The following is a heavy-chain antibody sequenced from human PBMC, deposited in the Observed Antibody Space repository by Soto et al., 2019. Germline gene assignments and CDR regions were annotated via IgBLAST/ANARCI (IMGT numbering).Heavy chain of an antibody. D-gene: IGHD3-22*01. CDR2: ITSSGSTI. Sequence: GGSLRLSCAASGFTFSSYEMNWVRQAPGKGLEWVSYITSSGSTIYYADSVKGRFTISRDNAKNSLYLQMNSLRAEDTAVYYCARDGSSGRYWGQGTLVTVSS. CDR3: ARDGSSGRY. CDR1: GFTFSSYE. V-gene: IGHV3-48*03. J-gene: IGHJ4*02.